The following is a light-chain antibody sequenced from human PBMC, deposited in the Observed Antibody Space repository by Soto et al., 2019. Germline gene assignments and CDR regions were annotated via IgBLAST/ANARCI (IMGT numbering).Light chain of an antibody. V-gene: IGLV2-14*01. Sequence: QSALTQPASVSVSPGQSITISCTGTSSDVGNYNYVSWYQQHPGKAPKLMIYDVSNRPSGVSNRFSGSKSGNTASLTISGLQAEDEADYYCSSYTSSSLGVVFGGGTKLTVL. J-gene: IGLJ2*01. CDR3: SSYTSSSLGVV. CDR2: DVS. CDR1: SSDVGNYNY.